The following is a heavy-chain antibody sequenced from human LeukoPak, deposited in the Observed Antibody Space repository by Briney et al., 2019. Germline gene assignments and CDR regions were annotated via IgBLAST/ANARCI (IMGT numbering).Heavy chain of an antibody. CDR2: INPNSGGT. J-gene: IGHJ4*02. CDR1: GYTFTGYY. Sequence: ASVKVSCKASGYTFTGYYMHWVRQAPGQGLEWMGWINPNSGGTNYAQKFQGRVTMTRDTSIGTAYMELSRLRSDDTAVYYCARVSGSYLTLRTHFDFWGQGTLVTVSS. V-gene: IGHV1-2*02. D-gene: IGHD4-23*01. CDR3: ARVSGSYLTLRTHFDF.